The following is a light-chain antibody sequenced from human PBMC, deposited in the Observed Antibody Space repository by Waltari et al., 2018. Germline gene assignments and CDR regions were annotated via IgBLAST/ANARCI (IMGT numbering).Light chain of an antibody. CDR3: QVWDANTDPGV. CDR1: NIESKS. J-gene: IGLJ1*01. V-gene: IGLV3-21*01. Sequence: SYVLTQPPSVSVAPGETARITCAGNNIESKSVHWYRPRPGQAPVVVIADDNDRAAGIPERFAGSNSGNTATLTISRVEAGDEADYYCQVWDANTDPGVFGTGTEVTVL. CDR2: DDN.